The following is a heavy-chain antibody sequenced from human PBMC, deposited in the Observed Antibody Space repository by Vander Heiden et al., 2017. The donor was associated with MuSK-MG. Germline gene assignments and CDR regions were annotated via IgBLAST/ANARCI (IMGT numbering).Heavy chain of an antibody. CDR1: GFSLSTSGMG. D-gene: IGHD3-16*02. V-gene: IGHV2-5*02. CDR2: IYWDDDK. CDR3: PNLGAGGYYDYISWSYLPPRDAFDI. J-gene: IGHJ3*02. Sequence: QITLKESGPTLVKPTQTLTLTCTFSGFSLSTSGMGVGWIRQPPGKALEWLALIYWDDDKRYSPSLKSRLTITKDSAKNQVVLTMTNMDPLETATYHCPNLGAGGYYDYISWSYLPPRDAFDIWGQGTLVTVSS.